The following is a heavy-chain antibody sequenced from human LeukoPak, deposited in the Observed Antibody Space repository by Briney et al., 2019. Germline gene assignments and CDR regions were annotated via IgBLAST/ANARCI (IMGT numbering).Heavy chain of an antibody. V-gene: IGHV4-39*07. J-gene: IGHJ6*03. Sequence: SETLSLTCTFSGGSLSRGTYYWGGVRRPPGRGVEGLGTIYYSVTTYYNPSLKSRVTISIDTSKNHFSLKLSSVTAADTATYYCARDFSSSSTVYYYYYMDVWGKGTTVTVSS. D-gene: IGHD6-6*01. CDR3: ARDFSSSSTVYYYYYMDV. CDR1: GGSLSRGTYY. CDR2: IYYSVTT.